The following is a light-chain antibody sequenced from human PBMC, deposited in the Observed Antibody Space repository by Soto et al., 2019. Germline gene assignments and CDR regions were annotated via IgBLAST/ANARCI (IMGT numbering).Light chain of an antibody. J-gene: IGKJ4*01. CDR2: DAS. Sequence: EIVLPQSPATLSLSPGERATLSCRASQSVGDYLGWYQQKPGQAPRLLIYDASQRATGVPARFSASGSGTDFTLTISSLEPEDFAIYYCQQREDWPRAFGGGTKVDIK. CDR1: QSVGDY. CDR3: QQREDWPRA. V-gene: IGKV3-11*01.